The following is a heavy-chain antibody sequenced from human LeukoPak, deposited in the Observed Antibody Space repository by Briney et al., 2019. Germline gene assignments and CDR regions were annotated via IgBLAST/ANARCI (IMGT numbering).Heavy chain of an antibody. CDR1: GGSISSGDYY. CDR2: IYYSGST. CDR3: ARVCSNTSCLLDY. Sequence: SETLSLTCTVSGGSISSGDYYWSWIRQPPGKDLEWIGHIYYSGSTYYNPSLKSRVTISVDTSKNQFSLKLSSVTAADTAVYYCARVCSNTSCLLDYWGQGTLVTVSS. V-gene: IGHV4-30-4*01. J-gene: IGHJ4*02. D-gene: IGHD2-2*01.